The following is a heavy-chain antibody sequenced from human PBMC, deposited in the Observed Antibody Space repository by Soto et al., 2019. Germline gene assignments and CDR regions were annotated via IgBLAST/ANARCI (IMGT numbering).Heavy chain of an antibody. CDR1: GFTFSSFA. V-gene: IGHV3-23*01. CDR3: ARGSLY. CDR2: IISGVGST. Sequence: PGWSLRLSCAASGFTFSSFAMSWVRQAPGKGLEHVSIISGVGSTWYADSVKGRLTISRDNSKNTLFLQMSTLRVEDTAVYYCARGSLYWGQGTLVTVSS. J-gene: IGHJ4*02.